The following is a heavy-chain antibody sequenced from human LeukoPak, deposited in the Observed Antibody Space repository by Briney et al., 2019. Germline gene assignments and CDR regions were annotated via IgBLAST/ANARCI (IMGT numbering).Heavy chain of an antibody. J-gene: IGHJ4*02. CDR1: GFTFSNYW. V-gene: IGHV3-7*01. D-gene: IGHD1-26*01. Sequence: PGGSLRLSCVASGFTFSNYWMTWFRQTPGKGLEWVGNINQDGSEKYYLDSVKGRFTVSRDNTKNSLYLQMNSLRAEDTAVYYCTMIEWERWRGWGQGTPVTVPS. CDR3: TMIEWERWRG. CDR2: INQDGSEK.